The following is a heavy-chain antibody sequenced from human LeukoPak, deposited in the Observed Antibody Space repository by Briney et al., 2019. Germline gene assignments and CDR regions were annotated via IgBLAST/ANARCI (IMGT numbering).Heavy chain of an antibody. CDR3: AKIRDIVVVVAATPLNDY. Sequence: GGSLRLSCAASGFTFSSYAMSWVRLAPGKGLEWVSAISGSGGSTYYADSVKGRFTISRDNSKNTLYLQMNSLRAEDTAVYYCAKIRDIVVVVAATPLNDYWGQGTLVTVSS. D-gene: IGHD2-15*01. CDR2: ISGSGGST. CDR1: GFTFSSYA. J-gene: IGHJ4*02. V-gene: IGHV3-23*01.